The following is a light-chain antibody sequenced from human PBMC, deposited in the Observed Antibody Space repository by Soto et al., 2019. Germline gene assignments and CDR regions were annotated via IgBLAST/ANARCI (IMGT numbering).Light chain of an antibody. CDR1: TSNIGGST. J-gene: IGLJ1*01. CDR3: ATWNDGVFA. V-gene: IGLV1-44*01. Sequence: QSVLTQPPSASGTPGQRVTISCSGSTSNIGGSTVSWYQQFPGAAPKLLIYSNTQRPLGVPVRFSGSKSDTSASLAISGLQSEDEADYYCATWNDGVFAFGIGTKVTVL. CDR2: SNT.